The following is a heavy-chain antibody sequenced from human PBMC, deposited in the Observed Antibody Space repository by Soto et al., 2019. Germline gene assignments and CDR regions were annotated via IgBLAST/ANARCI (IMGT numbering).Heavy chain of an antibody. Sequence: HVQLQESGPGLVKPSETLSLTCTVSGGSISTYYWSWIRQPPGKGLEWIGYIYYDGSTSYNPSLRSRDTISVDTSKNQFSLILSSVTSADTAVYYCARDQLRSGLYVWFDPWGQGTLVTVSS. CDR2: IYYDGST. V-gene: IGHV4-59*01. D-gene: IGHD6-25*01. CDR1: GGSISTYY. CDR3: ARDQLRSGLYVWFDP. J-gene: IGHJ5*02.